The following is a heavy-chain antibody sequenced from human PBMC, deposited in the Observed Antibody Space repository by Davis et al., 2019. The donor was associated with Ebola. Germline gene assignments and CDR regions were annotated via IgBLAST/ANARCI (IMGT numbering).Heavy chain of an antibody. CDR1: GGSFSGYY. CDR2: IYYSGST. CDR3: ARVGYYYDSSGYYRGAFDI. Sequence: MPSETLSLTCAVYGGSFSGYYWSWIRQPPGKGLEWIGYIYYSGSTNYNPSLKSRVTISVDTSKNQFSLKLSSVTAADTAVYYCARVGYYYDSSGYYRGAFDIWGQGTMVTVSS. V-gene: IGHV4-59*01. D-gene: IGHD3-22*01. J-gene: IGHJ3*02.